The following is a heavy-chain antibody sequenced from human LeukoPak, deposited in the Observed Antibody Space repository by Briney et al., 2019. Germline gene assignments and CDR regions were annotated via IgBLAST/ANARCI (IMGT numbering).Heavy chain of an antibody. D-gene: IGHD2-2*01. Sequence: PSETLSLTCTVSGVSISTYCWSWIRRPPGKGLEYIGYISPSGNTNYSPSLRSRVTISVDTSRNQFSLDLNSVTAADTAVYYCARLPLTTSHSTDFWGQGTLVTVSS. J-gene: IGHJ4*02. CDR3: ARLPLTTSHSTDF. CDR2: ISPSGNT. V-gene: IGHV4-59*08. CDR1: GVSISTYC.